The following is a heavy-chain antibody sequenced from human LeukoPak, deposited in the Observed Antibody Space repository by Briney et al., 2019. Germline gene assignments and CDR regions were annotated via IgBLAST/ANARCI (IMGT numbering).Heavy chain of an antibody. CDR1: GYSISSGYY. V-gene: IGHV4-38-2*02. J-gene: IGHJ6*03. CDR2: IYHSWST. CDR3: ARGYCSGGSCYSYYYYNYMDV. Sequence: SETLSLTCTVSGYSISSGYYWGWIRQPPGKGLEWIGSIYHSWSTYYNPSLKSRVTISVDTSKNQFSLKLSSVTAADTAVYYCARGYCSGGSCYSYYYYNYMDVWGKGTTVTVSS. D-gene: IGHD2-15*01.